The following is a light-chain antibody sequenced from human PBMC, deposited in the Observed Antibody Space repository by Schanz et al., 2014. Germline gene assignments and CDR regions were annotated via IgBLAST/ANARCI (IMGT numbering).Light chain of an antibody. CDR1: SSDVGGFNY. J-gene: IGLJ3*02. CDR2: DVS. CDR3: NSYTSSGTVV. V-gene: IGLV2-14*03. Sequence: QSALTQPASVSGSPGRSITISCTGTSSDVGGFNYVSWYQQHPGKAPKLMIYDVSNRPSGVSNRFSGSKSGNTASLTISGLQAEDEADYYCNSYTSSGTVVFGGGTKLTVL.